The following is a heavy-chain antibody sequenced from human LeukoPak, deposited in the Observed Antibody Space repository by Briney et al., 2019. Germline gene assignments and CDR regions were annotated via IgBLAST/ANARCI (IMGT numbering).Heavy chain of an antibody. V-gene: IGHV4-30-4*08. Sequence: SETLSLTCAVYGGSFSGYYWSWIRQPPGKGLEWIGYIYSSGSTSYNPSLKSRVTIPVDTSKNQFSLKLSSVTAADTAVYYCASGHFGVVRAFDYWGQGTLVTVSS. CDR1: GGSFSGYY. CDR3: ASGHFGVVRAFDY. D-gene: IGHD3-3*01. J-gene: IGHJ4*02. CDR2: IYSSGST.